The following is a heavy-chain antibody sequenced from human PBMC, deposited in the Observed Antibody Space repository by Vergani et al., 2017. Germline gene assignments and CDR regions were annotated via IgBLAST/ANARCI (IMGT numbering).Heavy chain of an antibody. CDR1: GFTFSSYW. CDR3: ARVPGGYYSPAEYFQH. Sequence: EVQLVESGGGLVQPGGSLRLSCAASGFTFSSYWMSWVRQAPGKGLEWVANIKQDGSEKYYVDSVKGRFTISRDNAKNSLYLQMNSLRAEDTAVYYCARVPGGYYSPAEYFQHWGQGTLVTVSS. V-gene: IGHV3-7*04. J-gene: IGHJ1*01. D-gene: IGHD3-3*01. CDR2: IKQDGSEK.